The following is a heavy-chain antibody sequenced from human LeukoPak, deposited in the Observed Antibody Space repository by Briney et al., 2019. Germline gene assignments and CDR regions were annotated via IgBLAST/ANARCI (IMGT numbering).Heavy chain of an antibody. CDR1: GGSFSGYY. V-gene: IGHV4-34*01. J-gene: IGHJ4*02. Sequence: SETLSLTCAVYGGSFSGYYGSWIRQPPGKGLEWIGEINHRATTDYNPSLKSRVTLSVDTSKNQFSLKLTSVTAADTAVYYCARGPKDTCMLMKNYVNFFDMWGQGTLVTVSS. CDR2: INHRATT. CDR3: ARGPKDTCMLMKNYVNFFDM. D-gene: IGHD3-16*01.